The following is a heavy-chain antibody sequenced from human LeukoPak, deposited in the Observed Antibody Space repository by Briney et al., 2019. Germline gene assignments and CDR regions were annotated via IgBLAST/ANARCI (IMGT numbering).Heavy chain of an antibody. CDR2: IKQDGSET. CDR1: GFTFSNYW. CDR3: ARDIAIGTDAFDI. Sequence: GGSLRLSCAASGFTFSNYWMNWVRQAPGKGLEWVANIKQDGSETYYVDSVKGRFTISRDNAKNSLYLQMNSLRAEDTAVYYCARDIAIGTDAFDIWGQGTMVTVSS. D-gene: IGHD3-9*01. J-gene: IGHJ3*02. V-gene: IGHV3-7*01.